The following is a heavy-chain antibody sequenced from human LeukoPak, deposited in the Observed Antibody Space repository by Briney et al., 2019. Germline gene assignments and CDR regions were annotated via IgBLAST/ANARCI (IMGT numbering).Heavy chain of an antibody. D-gene: IGHD3-10*01. V-gene: IGHV3-48*02. CDR1: GFTFSTYS. J-gene: IGHJ4*02. CDR3: ARDRGLARRAGFDY. Sequence: GGSLRLSCAASGFTFSTYSMNWVRQAPGKGLEWVSYISSSSSTIYYADSVKGRFTISRDNAKNSLYSQMNSLRDEDTAVYYCARDRGLARRAGFDYWGQGTLVTVSS. CDR2: ISSSSSTI.